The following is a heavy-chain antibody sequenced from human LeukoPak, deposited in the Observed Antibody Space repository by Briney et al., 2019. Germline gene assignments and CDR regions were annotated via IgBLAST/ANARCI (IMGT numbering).Heavy chain of an antibody. CDR3: AKDFGQYYDSSAYPPGY. CDR2: IKGDGSST. D-gene: IGHD3-22*01. V-gene: IGHV3-74*01. CDR1: AFTFNNYW. J-gene: IGHJ4*02. Sequence: PGGSLRLSCVASAFTFNNYWMHWVRQAPGKGLVWVSRIKGDGSSTNYADSVRGRFTISRDNSKNTLYLQMNSLRAEDTAVYYCAKDFGQYYDSSAYPPGYWGQGTLVTVSS.